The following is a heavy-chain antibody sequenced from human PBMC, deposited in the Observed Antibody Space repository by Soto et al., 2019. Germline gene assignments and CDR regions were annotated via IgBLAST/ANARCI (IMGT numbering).Heavy chain of an antibody. CDR2: SSDGGSNK. CDR1: GFTFRAFG. D-gene: IGHD4-17*01. J-gene: IGHJ6*02. Sequence: QMKLVESGGGVVQPGTSLRLSCVASGFTFRAFGMHWVRQAPGKGLAWVAISSDGGSNKYYGDSVQGRFTISRDNSRDTLYLQMNSMRDEDTAVYYCAKGPLRLPDYGDYADYSYGMDVWGQGTTVTVSS. CDR3: AKGPLRLPDYGDYADYSYGMDV. V-gene: IGHV3-30*18.